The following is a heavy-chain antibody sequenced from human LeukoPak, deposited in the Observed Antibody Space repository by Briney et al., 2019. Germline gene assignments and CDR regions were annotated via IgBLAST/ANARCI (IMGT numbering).Heavy chain of an antibody. J-gene: IGHJ4*02. D-gene: IGHD1-26*01. Sequence: SETLSLTCTVSGGSITNYYWNWIRQPPGKGLEWIGYIHDSGRTNYKSSLKSRVIISLDTSKNRFSLKLTAVTATDTAVYYCARSGSWLLPFDSWGQGTLVTVSS. CDR1: GGSITNYY. CDR3: ARSGSWLLPFDS. CDR2: IHDSGRT. V-gene: IGHV4-4*09.